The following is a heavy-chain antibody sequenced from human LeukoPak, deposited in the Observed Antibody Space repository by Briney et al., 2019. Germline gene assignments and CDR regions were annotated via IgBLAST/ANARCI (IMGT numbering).Heavy chain of an antibody. Sequence: GGSLRLSCAASGFTFSSYWMHWVRQAPGKGLVWVSRINSDGSSTNYADSVKGRFTISRDNAKNTLYLQMNSLRAEDTAMYYCASYHGYSSSWPYWGQGTLVTVSS. CDR1: GFTFSSYW. V-gene: IGHV3-74*01. CDR2: INSDGSST. J-gene: IGHJ4*02. CDR3: ASYHGYSSSWPY. D-gene: IGHD6-13*01.